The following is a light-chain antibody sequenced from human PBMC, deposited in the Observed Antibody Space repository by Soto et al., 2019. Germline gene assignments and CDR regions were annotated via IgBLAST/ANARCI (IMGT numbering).Light chain of an antibody. CDR2: GAS. V-gene: IGKV3-20*01. J-gene: IGKJ3*01. CDR1: QSVRSSY. Sequence: EIVLTQSPGTLSLSPGERATLSCRASQSVRSSYLAWYQQNAGQAPRLLIYGASSRATGIPDRFSGSGSGTDFTLTISRLEPEDFAVYYCHQSGSSPLTFGPGTKV. CDR3: HQSGSSPLT.